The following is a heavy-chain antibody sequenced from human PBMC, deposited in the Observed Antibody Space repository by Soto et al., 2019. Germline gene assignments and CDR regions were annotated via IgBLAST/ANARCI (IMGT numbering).Heavy chain of an antibody. D-gene: IGHD6-6*01. V-gene: IGHV3-11*01. CDR1: GFTFSDYY. Sequence: QVQLVESGGGLVKPGGSLRLSCAASGFTFSDYYMSWIRQAPGKGLEWVSYISSSGSTIYYADSVKGRFTISRDNAMNALCLQMNSVRAEDLAGYYCERSRRARPVPDYWGQGNLVTGSS. J-gene: IGHJ4*02. CDR3: ERSRRARPVPDY. CDR2: ISSSGSTI.